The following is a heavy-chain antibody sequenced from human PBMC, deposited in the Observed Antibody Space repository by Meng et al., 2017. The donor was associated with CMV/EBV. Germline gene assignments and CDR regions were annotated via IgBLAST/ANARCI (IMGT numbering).Heavy chain of an antibody. Sequence: SCKASGFTFSSYAMHWVRQAPGKGLEWVAVISYDGSNKYYADSVKGRFTISRDNSKNTLYLQMNSLRAEDTAVYYCAREPSDCHSSSWCWFDPWGQGTLVTVSS. CDR3: AREPSDCHSSSWCWFDP. J-gene: IGHJ5*02. CDR1: GFTFSSYA. V-gene: IGHV3-30-3*01. CDR2: ISYDGSNK. D-gene: IGHD6-13*01.